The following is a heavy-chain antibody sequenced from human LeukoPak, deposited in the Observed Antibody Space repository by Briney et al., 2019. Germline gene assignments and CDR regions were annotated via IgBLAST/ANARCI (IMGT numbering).Heavy chain of an antibody. CDR2: INPNSGGT. V-gene: IGHV1-2*06. Sequence: ASVKVSCKASGYTFTRYGISWVRQAPGQGLEWMGRINPNSGGTNYAQKFQGRVTMTRDTSISTAYMELSRLRSDDTAVYYCARARPGRNLYYYYYGMDVWGQGTTVTVSS. J-gene: IGHJ6*02. CDR1: GYTFTRYG. CDR3: ARARPGRNLYYYYYGMDV.